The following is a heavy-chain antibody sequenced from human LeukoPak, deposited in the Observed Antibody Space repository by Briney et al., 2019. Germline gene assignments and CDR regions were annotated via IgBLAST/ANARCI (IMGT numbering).Heavy chain of an antibody. CDR1: GFTFSAYW. Sequence: GGSLRLSCAASGFTFSAYWMHWVRQAPGKGLVWVSRIDRDVRTSNYADTVKGRFTISRDNAKNTLYLQMDSLRAEDAAVYYCARGGSFGTFDSWGQGTLVAVSS. V-gene: IGHV3-74*01. J-gene: IGHJ4*02. D-gene: IGHD3-10*01. CDR3: ARGGSFGTFDS. CDR2: IDRDVRTS.